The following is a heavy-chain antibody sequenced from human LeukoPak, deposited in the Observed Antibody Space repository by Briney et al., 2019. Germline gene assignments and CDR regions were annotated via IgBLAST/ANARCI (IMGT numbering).Heavy chain of an antibody. CDR1: GVNFNNFA. V-gene: IGHV3-23*01. CDR3: AKGAEIDH. Sequence: GGSLRLSCAASGVNFNNFAMSWGRQAPGEGLEWLSAMTGPADTTYYAESVKGRFTISRDYSKSMVFLQMNSLRVEDTAIYYCAKGAEIDHWGQGTLVTVSS. J-gene: IGHJ4*02. CDR2: MTGPADTT.